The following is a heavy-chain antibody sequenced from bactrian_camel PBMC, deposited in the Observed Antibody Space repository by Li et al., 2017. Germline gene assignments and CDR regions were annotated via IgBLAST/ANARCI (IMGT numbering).Heavy chain of an antibody. CDR3: ATPLSKAADFGY. CDR2: IYSDGSNT. Sequence: QVQLVESGGGLVQPGGSLRLSCAASGFTFSSFHMSWVRQAPGKGLEWVSSIYSDGSNTKYTDSVKGRFTISRDNAKNTVYLQMSSLKSEDTALYYCATPLSKAADFGYWGQGTQVTVS. J-gene: IGHJ6*01. CDR1: GFTFSSFH. V-gene: IGHV3-2*01.